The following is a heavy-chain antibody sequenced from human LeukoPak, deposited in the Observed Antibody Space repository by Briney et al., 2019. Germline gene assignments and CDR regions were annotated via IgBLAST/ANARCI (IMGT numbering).Heavy chain of an antibody. D-gene: IGHD3-22*01. J-gene: IGHJ4*02. CDR1: GYTFTSYG. CDR3: ALCYYDSSGYSNFDY. Sequence: ASVKLSCKASGYTFTSYGISWVRQAPGQGLEWMGWISAYNGNTNYAQKLQGRVTMTTDTSTSTAYMELRSLRSDDTAVYYCALCYYDSSGYSNFDYWGRGTLVTVSS. CDR2: ISAYNGNT. V-gene: IGHV1-18*01.